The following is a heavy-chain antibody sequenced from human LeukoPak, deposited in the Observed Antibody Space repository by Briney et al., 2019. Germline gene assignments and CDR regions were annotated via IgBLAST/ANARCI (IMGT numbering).Heavy chain of an antibody. J-gene: IGHJ3*02. CDR1: GGTFSSYA. V-gene: IGHV1-69*06. D-gene: IGHD6-13*01. CDR2: IIPIFGTA. CDR3: ALLVIAAAGTGADAFDI. Sequence: GASVKVSCKASGGTFSSYAISWVRQAPGQGLEWMGGIIPIFGTANYAQKFQGRVTITADKSTSTAYMELSSLRSEDTAVYYCALLVIAAAGTGADAFDIWGQGTMVTVSS.